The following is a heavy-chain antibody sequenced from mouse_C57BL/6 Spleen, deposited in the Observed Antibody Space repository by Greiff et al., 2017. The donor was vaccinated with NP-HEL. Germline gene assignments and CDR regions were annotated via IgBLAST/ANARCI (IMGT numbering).Heavy chain of an antibody. D-gene: IGHD2-3*01. V-gene: IGHV1-82*01. Sequence: QVQLQQSGPELVKPGASVKISCKASGYAFSSSWMNWVKQRPGKGLEWIGRIYPGDGDTNYNGKFKGKATLTADKSSSTAYMQLSSLTSEDSAVYFWARSGDGYYDYAMDYWGQGTSVTVSS. CDR3: ARSGDGYYDYAMDY. CDR1: GYAFSSSW. J-gene: IGHJ4*01. CDR2: IYPGDGDT.